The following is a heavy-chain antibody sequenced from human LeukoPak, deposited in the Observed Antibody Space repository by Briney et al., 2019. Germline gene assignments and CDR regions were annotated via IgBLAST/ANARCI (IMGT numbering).Heavy chain of an antibody. D-gene: IGHD6-13*01. CDR3: ARSKQQLRPFDY. Sequence: ASVKVSCKASGYTFTGYYMYWVRQAPGQGLERMGWINPNSGGTNYAQKFQGWVTMTRDTSISTAYMELSRLRSDDTAVYYCARSKQQLRPFDYWGQETLVTVSS. CDR1: GYTFTGYY. V-gene: IGHV1-2*04. CDR2: INPNSGGT. J-gene: IGHJ4*02.